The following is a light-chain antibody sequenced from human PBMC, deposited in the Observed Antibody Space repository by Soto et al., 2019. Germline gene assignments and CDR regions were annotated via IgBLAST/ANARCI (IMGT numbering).Light chain of an antibody. J-gene: IGLJ2*01. CDR2: SNN. V-gene: IGLV1-44*01. CDR3: AAWDDSLNGHVV. CDR1: SSNIGSNN. Sequence: QSVLTQSPSASGTPGQRVSISCSGGSSNIGSNNVNWYQQLPGAAPKLLIYSNNQRPSGVPDRFSGSKSGTSASLAISGLQSEDEADYYCAAWDDSLNGHVVFGGGTKLTVL.